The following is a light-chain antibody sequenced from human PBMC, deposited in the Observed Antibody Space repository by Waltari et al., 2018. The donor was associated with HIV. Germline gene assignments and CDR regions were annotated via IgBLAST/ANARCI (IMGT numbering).Light chain of an antibody. Sequence: DIHMTQSPSTLSAFIGDRVTITCRASQDVSNWLAWYQKKPGKAHKLLIHKASVLENGVSLRFSGSGFGTEFTLIIDSLEPDDFATYYCQQYNSDPSFGQGTRLEMK. CDR1: QDVSNW. CDR2: KAS. J-gene: IGKJ5*01. V-gene: IGKV1-5*03. CDR3: QQYNSDPS.